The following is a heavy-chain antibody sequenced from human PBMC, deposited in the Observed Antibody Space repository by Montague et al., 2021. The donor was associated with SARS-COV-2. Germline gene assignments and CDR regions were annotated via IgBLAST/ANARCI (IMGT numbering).Heavy chain of an antibody. CDR2: IYSSGST. CDR3: ARDYGDYSYYGLDV. CDR1: GGSIRSGSYY. D-gene: IGHD4-17*01. Sequence: TLSLTCTVSGGSIRSGSYYWSWIRQPAGKGLEWIGRIYSSGSTNYXXXLKSRVTMSVDTSKNQFSLKVSSVTAADTAVYYCARDYGDYSYYGLDVWGQGTTVTVSS. J-gene: IGHJ6*02. V-gene: IGHV4-61*02.